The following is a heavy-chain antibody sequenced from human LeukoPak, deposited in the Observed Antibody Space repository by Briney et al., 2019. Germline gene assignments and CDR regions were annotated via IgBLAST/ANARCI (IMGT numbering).Heavy chain of an antibody. J-gene: IGHJ6*02. V-gene: IGHV4-59*08. CDR1: GGSISSYY. CDR2: IYNSGST. D-gene: IGHD2-8*01. Sequence: SETLSLTCTVSGGSISSYYWSWIRQPPGRGLEWIGYIYNSGSTNYNPSLNSRVTISVDTSKNQFSLKLSSVTAADTAVYYCVRQMYLGGMDVWGQGATVTVSS. CDR3: VRQMYLGGMDV.